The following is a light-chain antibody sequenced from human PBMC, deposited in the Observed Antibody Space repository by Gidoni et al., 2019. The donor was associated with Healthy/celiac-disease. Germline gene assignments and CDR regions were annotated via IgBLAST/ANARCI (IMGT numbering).Light chain of an antibody. CDR2: DAS. CDR3: QQYDRSSLVT. V-gene: IGKV1-33*01. J-gene: IGKJ4*01. CDR1: QDISNY. Sequence: DIQMTQSPSSLSASVGDRVTITCQASQDISNYLNWYQQKPGKAPKLLIYDASNFETGVPSRFSGSGSGTDFTFTISSLQPEDIETYYCQQYDRSSLVTFGGGTKVEIK.